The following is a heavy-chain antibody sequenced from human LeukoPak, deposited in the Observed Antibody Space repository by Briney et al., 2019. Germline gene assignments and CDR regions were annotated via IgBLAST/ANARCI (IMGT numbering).Heavy chain of an antibody. D-gene: IGHD4-23*01. CDR1: GFTFSRYS. Sequence: GGSLRLSCAASGFTFSRYSMNWVRHAPGKGLEWVSSISSSSSYIYYADSVKGRFTISRDNAKNSLYLQMNSLRVEDTAVYYCARDRATVADQPAEYNWFDPWGQGTLVTVSS. J-gene: IGHJ5*02. CDR2: ISSSSSYI. V-gene: IGHV3-21*01. CDR3: ARDRATVADQPAEYNWFDP.